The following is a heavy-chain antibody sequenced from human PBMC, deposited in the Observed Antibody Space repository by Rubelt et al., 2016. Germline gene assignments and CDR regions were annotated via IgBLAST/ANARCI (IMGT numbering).Heavy chain of an antibody. J-gene: IGHJ5*02. CDR2: IIPILGIA. CDR3: ASVLAVSANWFDP. Sequence: QVQLVQSGAEVKKPGSSVKVSCKASGGTFSSYAISWVRQAPGQGLEWMGRIIPILGIANYAQKFQGRVTITADKSTSTAYMELSSLRSGDTAVYYCASVLAVSANWFDPWGQGTLVTVSS. CDR1: GGTFSSYA. D-gene: IGHD2-21*02. V-gene: IGHV1-69*04.